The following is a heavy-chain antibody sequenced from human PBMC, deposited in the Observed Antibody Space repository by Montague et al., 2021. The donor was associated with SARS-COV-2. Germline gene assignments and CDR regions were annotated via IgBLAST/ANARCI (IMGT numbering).Heavy chain of an antibody. V-gene: IGHV6-1*01. Sequence: CAISGDSVSSSSAAWNWIRQSPSRGLEWLGRTYYRSKWYNDYAVSVKSRITINPDTSKNQFSLQLNSVTPEDTAVYYCARGLWFGKLLSLYYYYGMDVWGQGTLVTVSS. CDR2: TYYRSKWYN. D-gene: IGHD3-10*01. CDR3: ARGLWFGKLLSLYYYYGMDV. J-gene: IGHJ6*02. CDR1: GDSVSSSSAA.